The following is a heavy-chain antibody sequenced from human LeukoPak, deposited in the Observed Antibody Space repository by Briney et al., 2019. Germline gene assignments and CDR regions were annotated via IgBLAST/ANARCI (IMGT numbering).Heavy chain of an antibody. CDR3: ARQEYYYGSGSYHPPYYFDY. D-gene: IGHD3-10*01. V-gene: IGHV4-39*01. CDR1: GGFISSSSYY. CDR2: IYYSGSS. J-gene: IGHJ4*02. Sequence: SETLFLTCSVSGGFISSSSYYWGWIRQPPGKGLEWIGDIYYSGSSYYDPSLKSRVAISIDTSKNQFSLRLSPVTAADTAVYYCARQEYYYGSGSYHPPYYFDYWGQGTLVTVSS.